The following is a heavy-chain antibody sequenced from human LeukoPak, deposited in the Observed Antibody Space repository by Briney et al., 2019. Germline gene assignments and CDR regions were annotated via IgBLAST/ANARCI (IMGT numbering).Heavy chain of an antibody. Sequence: PSETLSLTCTVSGGSISSSSYYWGWIRQPPGKGLEWIGSIYYSGSTYYNPSLKSRVTMSVDTSKNQFSLKLSSVTAADTAVYYCAREYSSGWGPSYSYYMDVWGKGTTVTISS. D-gene: IGHD6-19*01. CDR1: GGSISSSSYY. J-gene: IGHJ6*03. V-gene: IGHV4-39*07. CDR3: AREYSSGWGPSYSYYMDV. CDR2: IYYSGST.